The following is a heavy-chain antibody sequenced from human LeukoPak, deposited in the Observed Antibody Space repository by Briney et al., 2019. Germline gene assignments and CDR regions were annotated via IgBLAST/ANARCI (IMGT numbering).Heavy chain of an antibody. D-gene: IGHD3-22*01. V-gene: IGHV3-21*01. Sequence: PGGSLRLSCAASGFTFSSYGMNWVRQAPGKGLEWVSSISSSSSYIYYADSVKGRFTISRDNAKNSLYLQMNSLRAEDTAVYYCASDYYDSSGYYYLDYWGQGTLVTVSS. CDR1: GFTFSSYG. CDR2: ISSSSSYI. J-gene: IGHJ4*02. CDR3: ASDYYDSSGYYYLDY.